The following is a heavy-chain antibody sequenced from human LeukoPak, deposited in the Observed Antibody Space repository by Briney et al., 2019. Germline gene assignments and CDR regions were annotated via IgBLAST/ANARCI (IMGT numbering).Heavy chain of an antibody. CDR3: ARGGSGFNWFDP. V-gene: IGHV1-69*04. Sequence: ASVKVSCKASGDTFSSSAISWVRQAPGQGLEWMGKIILPLDITNYAQQFQGGVTITTDKSTDTVFLVLSSLRSQDTAVYYCARGGSGFNWFDPWGQGTLVTVSS. J-gene: IGHJ5*02. CDR2: IILPLDIT. CDR1: GDTFSSSA. D-gene: IGHD3-10*01.